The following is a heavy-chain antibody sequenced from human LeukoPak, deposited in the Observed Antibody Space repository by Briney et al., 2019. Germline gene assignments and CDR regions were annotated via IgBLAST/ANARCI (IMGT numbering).Heavy chain of an antibody. J-gene: IGHJ4*02. CDR3: ARDRVAAAVFDY. CDR2: ISSSSSYI. CDR1: GFTFSSYG. Sequence: KPGGSLRLSCAASGFTFSSYGMSWVRQAPGKGLEWVSSISSSSSYIYYADSVKGRFTISRDNAKNSLYLQMNSLRAEDTAVYYCARDRVAAAVFDYWGQGTLVTVSS. D-gene: IGHD6-13*01. V-gene: IGHV3-21*01.